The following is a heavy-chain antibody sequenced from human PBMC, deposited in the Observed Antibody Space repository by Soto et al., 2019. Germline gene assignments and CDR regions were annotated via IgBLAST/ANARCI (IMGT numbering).Heavy chain of an antibody. CDR2: TSFDGSSG. D-gene: IGHD6-19*01. V-gene: IGHV3-30*18. J-gene: IGHJ4*02. CDR1: GFTFSSSG. CDR3: SKTPPAVARYFDY. Sequence: GGSLSLSCAASGFTFSSSGMHWVRQAPGKGLEWVAVTSFDGSSGYYADSVRGRFTISRDNSNNTLYLQMNSLRAEDTAVYYCSKTPPAVARYFDYRGTGTLVT.